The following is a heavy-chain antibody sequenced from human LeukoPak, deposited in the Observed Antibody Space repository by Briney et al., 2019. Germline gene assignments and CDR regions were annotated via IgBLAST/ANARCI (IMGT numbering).Heavy chain of an antibody. CDR1: GGSFSGYY. CDR3: AVRPTYYDFWSGYSLHTYPYGMDV. J-gene: IGHJ6*02. Sequence: PSETLSPTCAVYGGSFSGYYWSWIRQPPGKGLEWIGEINHSGSTNYNPSLKSRVTISVDTSKNQFSLKLSSVTAADTAVYYCAVRPTYYDFWSGYSLHTYPYGMDVWGQGTTVTVSS. CDR2: INHSGST. D-gene: IGHD3-3*01. V-gene: IGHV4-34*01.